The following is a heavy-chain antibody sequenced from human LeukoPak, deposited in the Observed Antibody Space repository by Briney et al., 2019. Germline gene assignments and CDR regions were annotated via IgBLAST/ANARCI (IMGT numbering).Heavy chain of an antibody. CDR2: IYYSGST. Sequence: SETLSLTCTVSGGSISSYYWSWIRQPPGKGLEWIGYIYYSGSTNYNPSLKSRVTISVDTSKNQFSLKLSSVTAADTAVYYCALRAYDFWSRSPSYDAFDIWGQGTMVTVSS. CDR3: ALRAYDFWSRSPSYDAFDI. V-gene: IGHV4-59*01. J-gene: IGHJ3*02. D-gene: IGHD3-3*01. CDR1: GGSISSYY.